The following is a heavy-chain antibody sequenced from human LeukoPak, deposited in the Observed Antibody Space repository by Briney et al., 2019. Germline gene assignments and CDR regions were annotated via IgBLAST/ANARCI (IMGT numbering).Heavy chain of an antibody. Sequence: PSETLSLTCAVSGYSISSGYYWGWIRQPPGKRLEWIGSIYHSGSTYYNPSLKSRVTISVDTSKNQFSLKLSSVTAADTAVYYCARHPTTAGRSYYYYYMDVWGKGTTVTVSS. CDR1: GYSISSGYY. CDR2: IYHSGST. D-gene: IGHD1-14*01. J-gene: IGHJ6*03. V-gene: IGHV4-38-2*01. CDR3: ARHPTTAGRSYYYYYMDV.